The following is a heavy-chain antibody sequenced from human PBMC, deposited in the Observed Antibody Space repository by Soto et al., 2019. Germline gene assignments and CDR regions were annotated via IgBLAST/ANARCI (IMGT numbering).Heavy chain of an antibody. V-gene: IGHV3-33*01. J-gene: IGHJ4*02. CDR1: GFTFSSYG. CDR3: ASTTAFDY. D-gene: IGHD1-26*01. CDR2: IWYDGSNK. Sequence: QVQLVESGGGVVQPGRSLRLSCAASGFTFSSYGMHWVRQAPGKGLEWMAVIWYDGSNKYYADSVKGRFTISRDNSKNTLYLQMNSLRAEDTAVYYCASTTAFDYWGQGTLVTVSS.